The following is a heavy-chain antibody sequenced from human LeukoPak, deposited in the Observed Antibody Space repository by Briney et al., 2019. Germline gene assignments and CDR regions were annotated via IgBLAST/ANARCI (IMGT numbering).Heavy chain of an antibody. D-gene: IGHD3-3*02. CDR3: AKVPEPFLEWHFDN. CDR2: ISGSGGSK. Sequence: GGSLRLSCVGSRFPPRKYAMSWVRQAPGQGLEWVSGISGSGGSKDYADSVRGRFTISRDNSKDMLFLQMSSLRAADTAKYYCAKVPEPFLEWHFDNWVRGTMVIVSS. V-gene: IGHV3-23*01. CDR1: RFPPRKYA. J-gene: IGHJ4*02.